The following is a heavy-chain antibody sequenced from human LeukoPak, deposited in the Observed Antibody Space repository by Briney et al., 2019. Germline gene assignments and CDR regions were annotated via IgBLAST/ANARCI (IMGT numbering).Heavy chain of an antibody. Sequence: GGSLRLSRAASGFTVSSNYMSWVRQAPGKGLEWVSVLYSGGSTYYADSVKGRFTISRDNSKKTLYLQMNSLRAEDTAVYYCATAYTRHYFDHWGQGTLVTASS. CDR2: LYSGGST. CDR1: GFTVSSNY. D-gene: IGHD2-2*01. CDR3: ATAYTRHYFDH. J-gene: IGHJ4*02. V-gene: IGHV3-66*01.